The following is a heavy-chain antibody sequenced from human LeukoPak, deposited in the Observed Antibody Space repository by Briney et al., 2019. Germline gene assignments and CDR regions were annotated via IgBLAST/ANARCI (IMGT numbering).Heavy chain of an antibody. CDR1: GFTSSSYT. V-gene: IGHV3-48*02. J-gene: IGHJ4*02. CDR3: ASRRGFDD. Sequence: PGGSLRLSCSASGFTSSSYTMNWIRQAPGKGLGWVSSISPSSSMMHYADSVRGRFTISRDNAKNSLYLQMNSLRDEDTAVYYCASRRGFDDWGQGTLVTVSS. CDR2: ISPSSSMM. D-gene: IGHD3-10*01.